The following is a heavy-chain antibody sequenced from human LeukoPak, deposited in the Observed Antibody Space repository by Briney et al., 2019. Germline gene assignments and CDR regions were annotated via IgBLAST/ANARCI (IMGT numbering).Heavy chain of an antibody. V-gene: IGHV4-39*01. D-gene: IGHD3-10*01. CDR1: GGSISGSNYY. Sequence: SETLSLTCTVSGGSISGSNYYWGWIRQPPGKGLEWIGVVYYSGSTYYSSSFKSRVTISVDTPKNKFSLKLSSVTAADTAVYYCATSYYGSGTYYNWFDPWGQGTLVTVSS. CDR2: VYYSGST. J-gene: IGHJ5*02. CDR3: ATSYYGSGTYYNWFDP.